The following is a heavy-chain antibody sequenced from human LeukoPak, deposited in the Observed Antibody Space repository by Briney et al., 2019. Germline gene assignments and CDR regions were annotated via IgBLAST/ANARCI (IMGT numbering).Heavy chain of an antibody. V-gene: IGHV4-61*09. CDR2: IYTSGST. J-gene: IGHJ5*02. Sequence: SETLSLTCTVSGGSISSGSYCWSWIRQPAGKGLEWIGHIYTSGSTNYNPSLKSRVTISVDTSKNQFSLKLSSVTAADTAVYYCARGPRFGELLWHWFDPWGQGTLVTVSS. D-gene: IGHD3-10*01. CDR1: GGSISSGSYC. CDR3: ARGPRFGELLWHWFDP.